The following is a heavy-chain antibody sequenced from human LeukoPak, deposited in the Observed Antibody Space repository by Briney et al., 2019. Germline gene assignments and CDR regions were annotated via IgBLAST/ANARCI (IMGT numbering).Heavy chain of an antibody. CDR2: INPNSGGT. CDR3: ATGVVPAARGAPDAFDI. J-gene: IGHJ3*02. CDR1: GYTFTGYY. D-gene: IGHD2-2*01. Sequence: GASVKVSCKASGYTFTGYYMHWVRQAPGQGLEWMGWINPNSGGTKYAQKFQGRVTMTRDTSISTAYMELSRLRSDDTAVYYCATGVVPAARGAPDAFDIWGQGTIVTVSS. V-gene: IGHV1-2*02.